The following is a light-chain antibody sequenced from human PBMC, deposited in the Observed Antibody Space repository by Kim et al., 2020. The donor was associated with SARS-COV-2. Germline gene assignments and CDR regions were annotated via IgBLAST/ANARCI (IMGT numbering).Light chain of an antibody. CDR1: QSVSID. Sequence: SVSPGGRATLSCRASQSVSIDLAWYQQKPGQAPRLLIYGASTRATGIPARFSGSGSGTEFTFPISSLQSEDFAVYYCQQYKNWWTFGQGTKVDIK. J-gene: IGKJ1*01. CDR3: QQYKNWWT. V-gene: IGKV3-15*01. CDR2: GAS.